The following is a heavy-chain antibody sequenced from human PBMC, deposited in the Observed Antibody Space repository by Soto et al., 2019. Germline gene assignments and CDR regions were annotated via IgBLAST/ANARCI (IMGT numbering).Heavy chain of an antibody. CDR1: GGTFSSYT. CDR2: IIPILGIA. Sequence: ASVKVSCKASGGTFSSYTISWVRQAPGQGLEWMGRIIPILGIANYAQKFQGRVTITADKSTSTAYMELSSLRSEDTAVYYCIVVRGVIDYYYYGMDVWGQGTTVTVSS. J-gene: IGHJ6*02. D-gene: IGHD3-10*01. CDR3: IVVRGVIDYYYYGMDV. V-gene: IGHV1-69*02.